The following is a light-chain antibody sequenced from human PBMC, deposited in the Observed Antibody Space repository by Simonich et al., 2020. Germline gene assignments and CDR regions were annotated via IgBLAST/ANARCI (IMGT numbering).Light chain of an antibody. CDR1: SSNIGSNT. Sequence: QSVLTQPPSASGTPGQRVTISCSGSSSNIGSNTVNWYQQLPGTAPKLLIYRKNQRPSGVPDRFSGSKYGTSASLAISGLQSEDEADYYCAAWDDSLNGVVFGGGTKLTVL. V-gene: IGLV1-44*01. J-gene: IGLJ2*01. CDR2: RKN. CDR3: AAWDDSLNGVV.